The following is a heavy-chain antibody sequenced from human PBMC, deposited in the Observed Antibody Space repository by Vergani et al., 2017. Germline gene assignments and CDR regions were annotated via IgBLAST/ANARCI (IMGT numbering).Heavy chain of an antibody. CDR2: IIPIFGTA. Sequence: QVQLVQSGAEVKKPGSSVKVSCKASGGTFSSYAISWVRQAPGQGLEWMGGIIPIFGTANYAQKFQGRVTITADKSTSTAYMERSSLRSEDTAVYYFARDGGDYAPGYYYGMDVWGQGTTVTVSS. CDR1: GGTFSSYA. CDR3: ARDGGDYAPGYYYGMDV. V-gene: IGHV1-69*06. J-gene: IGHJ6*02. D-gene: IGHD4-17*01.